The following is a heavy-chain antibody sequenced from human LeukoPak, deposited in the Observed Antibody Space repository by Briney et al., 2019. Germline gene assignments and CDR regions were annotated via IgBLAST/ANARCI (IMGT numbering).Heavy chain of an antibody. CDR1: GGSFSGYY. CDR3: ASNIAAAGTGDY. Sequence: PSETLSLTCAVYGGSFSGYYWSWIRQPAGKGLEWIGRIYTSGSTNYNPSLNSRVTMSVDTSKNQFSLKLSSVTAADTAVYYCASNIAAAGTGDYWGQGTLVTVSS. CDR2: IYTSGST. J-gene: IGHJ4*02. D-gene: IGHD6-13*01. V-gene: IGHV4-59*10.